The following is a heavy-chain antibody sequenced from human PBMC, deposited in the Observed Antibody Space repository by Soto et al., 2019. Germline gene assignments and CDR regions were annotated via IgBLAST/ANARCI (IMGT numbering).Heavy chain of an antibody. CDR3: ATEGKDDSVKGGFDN. D-gene: IGHD3-22*01. CDR2: IWYDGSNK. Sequence: ESGGGVVQPGRSLRLSCAASGFRLSSYGMNWVRQSPGKGLEWVAVIWYDGSNKFYGNSVKGRFTISRDNSRNTLYLQMNSLRDEDTAVYYCATEGKDDSVKGGFDNWGQGTLVTVSS. J-gene: IGHJ4*02. V-gene: IGHV3-33*01. CDR1: GFRLSSYG.